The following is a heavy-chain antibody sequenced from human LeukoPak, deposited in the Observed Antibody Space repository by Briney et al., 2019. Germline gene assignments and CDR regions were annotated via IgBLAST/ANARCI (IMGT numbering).Heavy chain of an antibody. CDR1: GFTFSSCA. J-gene: IGHJ6*02. V-gene: IGHV3-23*01. D-gene: IGHD3-22*01. CDR3: AKDLGYYDSSGYSAYYYGMDV. Sequence: GGSLRLSCAASGFTFSSCAMSWVRQAPGKGLEWVSAISGSGGSTYYADSVKGRFTISRDNSKNTLYLQMNSLRAEDTAVYYCAKDLGYYDSSGYSAYYYGMDVWGQGTTVTVSS. CDR2: ISGSGGST.